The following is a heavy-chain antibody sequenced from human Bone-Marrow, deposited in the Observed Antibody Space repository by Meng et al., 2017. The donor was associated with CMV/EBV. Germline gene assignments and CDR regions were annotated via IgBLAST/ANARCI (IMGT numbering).Heavy chain of an antibody. CDR2: VDPEDGET. CDR1: GYTFTDYY. V-gene: IGHV1-69-2*01. J-gene: IGHJ5*02. CDR3: ATDFDIVVVPAAP. Sequence: CKVSGYTFTDYYMHWVQQAPGKGLEWIGLVDPEDGETIYAEKFQGRVTITADTSTDTAYMELSSLRSEDTAVYYCATDFDIVVVPAAPWGQGTLVTVSS. D-gene: IGHD2-2*01.